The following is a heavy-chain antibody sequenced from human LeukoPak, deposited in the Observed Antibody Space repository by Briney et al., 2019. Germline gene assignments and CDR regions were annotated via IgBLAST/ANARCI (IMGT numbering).Heavy chain of an antibody. CDR2: ISGSGGST. J-gene: IGHJ4*02. Sequence: GGSLRLSCAASGFTFSSHAMSWVRQAPGKGLEWVSGISGSGGSTYYADSVKGRFTISRDNSKNTLYLQMNSLRAEDTAVYYCAKETGHSGYDYGDYWGQGTLVTVSS. D-gene: IGHD5-12*01. CDR1: GFTFSSHA. CDR3: AKETGHSGYDYGDY. V-gene: IGHV3-23*01.